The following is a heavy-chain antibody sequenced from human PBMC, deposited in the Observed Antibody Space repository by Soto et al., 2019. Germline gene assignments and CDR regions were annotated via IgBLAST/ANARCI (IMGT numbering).Heavy chain of an antibody. CDR3: ARNPLGTSWYDY. CDR2: IIPIFGTA. CDR1: GGTFSSYA. D-gene: IGHD6-13*01. Sequence: GASVKVSCKASGGTFSSYAISWVRQAPGQGLEWMGGIIPIFGTANYAQKFQGRVTITADESTSTAYMELSSLTSGDTAVYYCARNPLGTSWYDYWGQGTLVTVSS. V-gene: IGHV1-69*13. J-gene: IGHJ4*02.